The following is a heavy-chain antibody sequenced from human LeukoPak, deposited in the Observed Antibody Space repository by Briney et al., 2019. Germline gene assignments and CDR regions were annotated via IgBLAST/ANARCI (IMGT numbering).Heavy chain of an antibody. Sequence: ASVKVSCKASGGTLTRNFISWVRQAPGQGLEWMGGIIPASGTTNYAQKFQGRVTITTDESTTTVYMALSSLRSEDTAVYYCASTDYGDYLYYFDYWGQGTLVTVSS. CDR1: GGTLTRNF. V-gene: IGHV1-69*05. D-gene: IGHD4-17*01. CDR2: IIPASGTT. CDR3: ASTDYGDYLYYFDY. J-gene: IGHJ4*02.